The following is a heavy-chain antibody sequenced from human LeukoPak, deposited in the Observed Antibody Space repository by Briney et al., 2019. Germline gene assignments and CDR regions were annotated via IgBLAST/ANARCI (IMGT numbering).Heavy chain of an antibody. Sequence: ASVKVSCKASGYTFTNYYVHWVRQAPGQGLEWMGMINLSGGSTNYAQKFQGRVTMTRDTSTSTVYMELSSLRSEDTAVYYCARESLLGDVDYWGQGTLVTVSS. CDR3: ARESLLGDVDY. V-gene: IGHV1-46*01. J-gene: IGHJ4*02. D-gene: IGHD2-21*01. CDR2: INLSGGST. CDR1: GYTFTNYY.